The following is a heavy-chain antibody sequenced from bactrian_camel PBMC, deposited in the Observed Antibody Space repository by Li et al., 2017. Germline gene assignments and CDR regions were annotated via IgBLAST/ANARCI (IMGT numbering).Heavy chain of an antibody. CDR3: AADLGPPLRVFDQRDY. V-gene: IGHV3S54*01. CDR1: GHTLRSYC. Sequence: HVQLVEYGGGLVQPGGSLRLSCADSGHTLRSYCMGWFRQAPGKKREDVAVIYFGDGSTYLPDSSKGRFTISLDTEKSKLYLQMDRLKTEDTAVYYCAADLGPPLRVFDQRDYWGQGTQVTVS. D-gene: IGHD5*01. J-gene: IGHJ4*01. CDR2: IYFGDGST.